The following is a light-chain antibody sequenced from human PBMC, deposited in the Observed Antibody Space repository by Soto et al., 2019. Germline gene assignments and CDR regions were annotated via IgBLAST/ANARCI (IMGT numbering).Light chain of an antibody. CDR3: QQSFVSPWT. CDR1: QNIHKY. V-gene: IGKV1-39*01. J-gene: IGKJ1*01. CDR2: EAT. Sequence: DIQMTQSPSSLSASVGDRVTISCRSSQNIHKYLNWYQQRPGKAPNLLVYEATSLETGVSLKFSGSGSETEFTLTINSLQPEDFAPYYCQQSFVSPWTFGQGTNIEI.